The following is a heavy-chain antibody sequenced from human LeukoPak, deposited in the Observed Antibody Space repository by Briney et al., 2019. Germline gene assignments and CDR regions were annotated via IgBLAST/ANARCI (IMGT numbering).Heavy chain of an antibody. J-gene: IGHJ4*02. D-gene: IGHD3-22*01. CDR1: GGSISSSSYY. V-gene: IGHV4-39*07. CDR3: ARYNYYDSSGEDMNFDY. Sequence: PSETLSLTCTVSGGSISSSSYYWGWIRQPPGKGLEWIGSLYYSGSTYYNPSLKSRVTISVDTSKNQFSLKLSSVTAADTAVYYCARYNYYDSSGEDMNFDYWGQGTLVTVSS. CDR2: LYYSGST.